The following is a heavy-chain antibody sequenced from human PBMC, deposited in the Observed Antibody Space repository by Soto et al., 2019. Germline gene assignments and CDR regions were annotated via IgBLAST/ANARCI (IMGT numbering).Heavy chain of an antibody. CDR2: LKRDGSEK. CDR1: GFTVGLFW. CDR3: AGIGLWGKLTDL. J-gene: IGHJ4*02. Sequence: GGSLRLSCAASGFTVGLFWMGWVRQDPGKGLEWVANLKRDGSEKYFLDSVKGRFTMSRENAKNSFYLHMNNLRAEDTAVYFCAGIGLWGKLTDLWGQGPSFTVSS. D-gene: IGHD7-27*01. V-gene: IGHV3-7*01.